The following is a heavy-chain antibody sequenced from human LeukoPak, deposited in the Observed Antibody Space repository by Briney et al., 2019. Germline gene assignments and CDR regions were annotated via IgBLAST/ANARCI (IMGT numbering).Heavy chain of an antibody. J-gene: IGHJ4*02. V-gene: IGHV1-46*01. CDR1: GYTFASYY. CDR3: ARDSAQPYSGYGKDY. CDR2: INPSGGRT. Sequence: ASVKVSSKASGYTFASYYIHWVRQAPGQGLEWMGIINPSGGRTSYAQKFQGRVTMTRDTSTSTVHMDLSSLRSGDTAVYYCARDSAQPYSGYGKDYWGQGTLVTVSS. D-gene: IGHD5-12*01.